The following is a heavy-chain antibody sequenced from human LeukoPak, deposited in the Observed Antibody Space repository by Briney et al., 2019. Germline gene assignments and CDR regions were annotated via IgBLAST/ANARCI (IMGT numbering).Heavy chain of an antibody. D-gene: IGHD5-24*01. J-gene: IGHJ4*02. V-gene: IGHV3-21*01. CDR3: ARDAGDGYNSADLRY. Sequence: GGSLRLSCAASGFTFSSYSMNWVRQAPGKGLEWVSSISSSSSYIYYADSVKGRFTISRDNAKNSLYLQMNSLRAEDTAVYYCARDAGDGYNSADLRYWGQGTLVTVSS. CDR1: GFTFSSYS. CDR2: ISSSSSYI.